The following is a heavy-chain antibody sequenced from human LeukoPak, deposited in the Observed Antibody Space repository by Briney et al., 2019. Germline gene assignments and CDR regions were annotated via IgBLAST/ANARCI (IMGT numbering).Heavy chain of an antibody. CDR1: GGSISSSSYY. CDR2: IYYSGST. J-gene: IGHJ4*02. Sequence: PSETLSLTCTVSGGSISSSSYYWGWIRQPPGKGLEWIGSIYYSGSTYYNPSLKSRVTISVDTSKNQFSLKPSSVTAADTAVYYCARDATSSSWLTQDWGQGTLVTVSS. V-gene: IGHV4-39*07. D-gene: IGHD6-13*01. CDR3: ARDATSSSWLTQD.